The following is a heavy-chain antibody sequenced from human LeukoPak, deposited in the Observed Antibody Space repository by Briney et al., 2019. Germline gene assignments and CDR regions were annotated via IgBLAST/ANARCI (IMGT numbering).Heavy chain of an antibody. CDR1: GGSFSGYY. D-gene: IGHD2-2*01. V-gene: IGHV4-34*01. CDR3: ARHHSRYQLPAGGWKQVYYFDY. CDR2: INHSGST. J-gene: IGHJ4*02. Sequence: SETLSLTCAVYGGSFSGYYWSWIRQPPGKGLEWIGEINHSGSTNYNPSLKSRVTISVDTSKNQFSLKLSSVTAADTAVYYCARHHSRYQLPAGGWKQVYYFDYWGQGTLVTVSS.